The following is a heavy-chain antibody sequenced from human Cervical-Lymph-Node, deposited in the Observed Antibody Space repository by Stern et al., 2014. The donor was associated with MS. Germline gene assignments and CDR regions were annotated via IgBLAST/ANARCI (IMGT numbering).Heavy chain of an antibody. Sequence: EMQLVESGGGLVQPGESLRLSCAVSGFTFSNYWLTWVRQAPGKGLEWVASIKSDGSEKSYVVSVKGRFTISRDNAKNSLYLQMNSLRAEDTAVYYCARAVRELGTWGQGTLVTVSS. CDR3: ARAVRELGT. CDR2: IKSDGSEK. V-gene: IGHV3-7*01. J-gene: IGHJ5*02. CDR1: GFTFSNYW. D-gene: IGHD1-7*01.